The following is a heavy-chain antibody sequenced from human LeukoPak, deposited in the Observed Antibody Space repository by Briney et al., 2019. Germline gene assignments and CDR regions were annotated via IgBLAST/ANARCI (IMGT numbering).Heavy chain of an antibody. V-gene: IGHV1-2*04. CDR1: GYTFTGYY. CDR2: INPNSGGT. CDR3: ARGPIVGVSQYFDY. J-gene: IGHJ4*02. D-gene: IGHD1-26*01. Sequence: ASVKASCKASGYTFTGYYMHWVRQAPGHGLEWMGWINPNSGGTNYAQKFQGWVTMTRDTSISTAYMELSRLGSDDTAVYYCARGPIVGVSQYFDYWGQGTLVTVSS.